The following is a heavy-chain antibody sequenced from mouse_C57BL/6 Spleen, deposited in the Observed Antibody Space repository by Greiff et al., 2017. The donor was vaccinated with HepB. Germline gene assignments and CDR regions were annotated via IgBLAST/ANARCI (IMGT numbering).Heavy chain of an antibody. CDR3: ARGTYYYGSSRGYFDV. D-gene: IGHD1-1*01. CDR1: GYAFSSYW. V-gene: IGHV1-80*01. J-gene: IGHJ1*03. Sequence: QVHVKQSGAELVKPGASVKISCKASGYAFSSYWMNWVKQRPGKGLEWIGQIYPGDGDTNYNGKFKGKATLTADKSSSTAYMQLSSLTSEDSAVDFCARGTYYYGSSRGYFDVWGTGTTVTVSS. CDR2: IYPGDGDT.